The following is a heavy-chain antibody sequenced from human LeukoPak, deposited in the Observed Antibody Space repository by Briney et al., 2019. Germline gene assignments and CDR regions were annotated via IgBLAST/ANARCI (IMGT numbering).Heavy chain of an antibody. V-gene: IGHV1-24*01. CDR1: GYTLTELS. CDR2: FDPEDGET. D-gene: IGHD2-2*02. CDR3: ATARGYCSSTSCYIWGYYFDY. Sequence: GASVKVSCKVSGYTLTELSMHWVRQAPGKGLEWMGGFDPEDGETIYAQKFQGRVTMTEDTSTDTAYMEPSSLRSEDTAVYHCATARGYCSSTSCYIWGYYFDYWGQGTLVTVSS. J-gene: IGHJ4*02.